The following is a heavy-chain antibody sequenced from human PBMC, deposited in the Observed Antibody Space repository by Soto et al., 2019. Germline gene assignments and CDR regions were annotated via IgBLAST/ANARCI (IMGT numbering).Heavy chain of an antibody. CDR2: ISSGSYTI. CDR3: ARGTVTTDY. Sequence: EVQLVESGGGLVQPGGSLRLSCAASGFKFSSYAMNWVRQAPGKGLEWVSYISSGSYTIYYADSVKGRFTISRDNAKNSLYLQMNSLRAEDTAVYYCARGTVTTDYWGQGTLVTVSS. CDR1: GFKFSSYA. V-gene: IGHV3-48*01. D-gene: IGHD4-17*01. J-gene: IGHJ4*02.